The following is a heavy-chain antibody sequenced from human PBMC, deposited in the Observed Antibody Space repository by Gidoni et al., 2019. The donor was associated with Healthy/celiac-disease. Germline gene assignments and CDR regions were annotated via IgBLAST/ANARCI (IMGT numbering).Heavy chain of an antibody. CDR1: GGTFSSYA. V-gene: IGHV1-69*04. D-gene: IGHD2-21*02. Sequence: QVQLVQSGAEVKKPGSSVKVSCKASGGTFSSYAISWVRQAPGQGLEWMGRIIPILGIANYAQKFQGRVTITADKSTSTAYMELSSLRSEDTAVYYCARDRHGGNSGAFDIWGQGTMVTVSS. CDR2: IIPILGIA. J-gene: IGHJ3*02. CDR3: ARDRHGGNSGAFDI.